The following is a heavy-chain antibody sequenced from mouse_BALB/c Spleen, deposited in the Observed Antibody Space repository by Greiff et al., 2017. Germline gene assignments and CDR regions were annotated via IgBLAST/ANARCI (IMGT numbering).Heavy chain of an antibody. CDR1: GFTFSSYG. J-gene: IGHJ3*01. D-gene: IGHD1-1*01. CDR2: INSNGGST. Sequence: EVMLVESGGGLVQPGGSLKLSCAASGFTFSSYGMSWVRQTPDKRLELVATINSNGGSTYYPDSVKGRFTISRDNAKNTLYLQMSSLKSEDTAMYYCARAEYYVPFAYWGQGTLVTVSA. CDR3: ARAEYYVPFAY. V-gene: IGHV5-6-3*01.